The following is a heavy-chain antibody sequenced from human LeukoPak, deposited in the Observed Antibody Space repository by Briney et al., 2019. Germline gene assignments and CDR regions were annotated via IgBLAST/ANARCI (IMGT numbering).Heavy chain of an antibody. V-gene: IGHV4-61*02. CDR2: LYTSGST. CDR1: GGSISSGSYY. Sequence: SETLSLTCTVSGGSISSGSYYWSWIRQPAGKGLEWIGRLYTSGSTNYNPSLKSRVTISVDTSKNQFSLKLSSVTAADTAVYYCARGLDSSSWNYYYYYMDVWGKGTTVTISS. D-gene: IGHD6-13*01. J-gene: IGHJ6*03. CDR3: ARGLDSSSWNYYYYYMDV.